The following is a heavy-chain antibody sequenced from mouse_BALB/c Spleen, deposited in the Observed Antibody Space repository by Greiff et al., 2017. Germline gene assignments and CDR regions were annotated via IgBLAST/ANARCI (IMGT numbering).Heavy chain of an antibody. CDR2: INPSTGYT. CDR1: GYTFTSYW. CDR3: ARGSRDLDY. V-gene: IGHV1-7*01. D-gene: IGHD3-3*01. Sequence: QVQLQQSGAELAKPGASVKMSCKASGYTFTSYWMHWVKQRPGQGLEWIGYINPSTGYTEYNQKFKDKATLTADKSSSTAYMQLSSLTSEDFAVYYCARGSRDLDYWGQGTTLTVSS. J-gene: IGHJ2*01.